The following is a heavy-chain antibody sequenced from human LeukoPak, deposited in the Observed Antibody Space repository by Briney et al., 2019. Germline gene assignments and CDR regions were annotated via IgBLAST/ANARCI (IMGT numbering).Heavy chain of an antibody. CDR1: GYTFTGYY. CDR2: INPNSGGT. J-gene: IGHJ3*02. CDR3: ARARDGYNSDAFDI. V-gene: IGHV1-2*04. D-gene: IGHD5-24*01. Sequence: ASVKVSCKASGYTFTGYYMHWVRQAPGQGLEWMGWINPNSGGTNYAQKFQGWVTMTRDTSISTAYMELSRLRSDDTAVYYCARARDGYNSDAFDIWGQGTMVTVSS.